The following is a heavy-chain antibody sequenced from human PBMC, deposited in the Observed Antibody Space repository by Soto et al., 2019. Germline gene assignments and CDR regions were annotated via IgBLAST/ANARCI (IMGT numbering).Heavy chain of an antibody. CDR3: GRGSTWTPLDS. D-gene: IGHD1-1*01. CDR1: GFTFSSYW. CDR2: IKQDGSEK. J-gene: IGHJ4*02. Sequence: EVQLVESGGGLVQPGGSLRLSCVASGFTFSSYWMSWVRQAPGKGLEWVANIKQDGSEKYYVDSVKGRFTISRDNVENSLYLQMNSLRAEDTAVYFCGRGSTWTPLDSWGQGTLVTVSS. V-gene: IGHV3-7*05.